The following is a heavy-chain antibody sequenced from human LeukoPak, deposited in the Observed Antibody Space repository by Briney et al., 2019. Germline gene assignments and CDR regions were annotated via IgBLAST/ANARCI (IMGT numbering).Heavy chain of an antibody. J-gene: IGHJ3*02. V-gene: IGHV3-7*01. CDR1: GGSISSSSYY. D-gene: IGHD2-8*01. CDR3: ARDLTPYCTNGVCFDAFDI. CDR2: IKRDESDK. Sequence: ETLSLTCTVSGGSISSSSYYWGWVRQAPGKGLEWVANIKRDESDKHYVDSVKGRFTISRDNAKNLLYLEMNSLRAEDTAIYYCARDLTPYCTNGVCFDAFDIWGQGTMVTVSP.